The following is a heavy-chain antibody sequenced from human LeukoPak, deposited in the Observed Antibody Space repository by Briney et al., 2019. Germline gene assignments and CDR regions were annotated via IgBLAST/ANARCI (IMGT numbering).Heavy chain of an antibody. CDR3: ARDRDYYDSSGYYSPGDY. J-gene: IGHJ4*02. D-gene: IGHD3-22*01. Sequence: GGSLRHSCAGSGFTFSNSWMGWVRQAPGKGLEWVAVISYDGSNKYYADSVKGRFTISGDNSKNTLYLQMNSLRAEDAAVYYCARDRDYYDSSGYYSPGDYWGQGTLVTVSS. V-gene: IGHV3-30-3*01. CDR2: ISYDGSNK. CDR1: GFTFSNSW.